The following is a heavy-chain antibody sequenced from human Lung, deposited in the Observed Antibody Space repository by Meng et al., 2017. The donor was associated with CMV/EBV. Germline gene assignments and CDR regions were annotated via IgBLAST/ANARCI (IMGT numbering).Heavy chain of an antibody. CDR1: GFTLSSYS. J-gene: IGHJ6*02. V-gene: IGHV3-21*01. Sequence: GEXXKISCAASGFTLSSYSMNWVRQAPGKGLEWVSSISNSGAYIYYADSVKGRFSISRDNAQNSLYLHMNSLRAEDTAVYYCTRDVSPRSSAYFAIYYFYALDVWGQXTAVT. CDR2: ISNSGAYI. CDR3: TRDVSPRSSAYFAIYYFYALDV. D-gene: IGHD2-21*01.